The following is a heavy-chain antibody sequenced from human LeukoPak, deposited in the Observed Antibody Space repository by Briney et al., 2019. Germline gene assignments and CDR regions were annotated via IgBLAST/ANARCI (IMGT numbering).Heavy chain of an antibody. J-gene: IGHJ6*02. D-gene: IGHD3-3*01. CDR3: ARLWSKAFPNGNYYGLDV. V-gene: IGHV5-10-1*01. Sequence: GESLKISCKGSGYSFTSYWITWVRQMPGKGLEWMGRIDPSDSYTNYSTSFQGHVTISADKSISTAYLQWSSLKASDTAMYYCARLWSKAFPNGNYYGLDVWGQGTTVTVSS. CDR1: GYSFTSYW. CDR2: IDPSDSYT.